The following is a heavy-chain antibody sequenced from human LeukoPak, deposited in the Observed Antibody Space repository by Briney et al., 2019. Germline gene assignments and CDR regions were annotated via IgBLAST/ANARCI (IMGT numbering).Heavy chain of an antibody. CDR1: GGSISSSNYY. CDR3: VRQKITTSDY. CDR2: IYYSGST. V-gene: IGHV4-39*01. Sequence: SETLSLTCSVTGGSISSSNYYWGWIRQSPGKGLEWIDSIYYSGSTYYNPSLKSRLTISVDASKNQFSLKLSSVTAADTAVYYCVRQKITTSDYWGQGNMVTVSS. D-gene: IGHD4-11*01. J-gene: IGHJ4*02.